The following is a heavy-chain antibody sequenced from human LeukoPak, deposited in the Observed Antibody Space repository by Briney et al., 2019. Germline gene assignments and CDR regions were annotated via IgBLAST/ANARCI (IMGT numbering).Heavy chain of an antibody. CDR1: GFTFSNYA. J-gene: IGHJ4*02. CDR3: AARPTSEAVAPSDF. CDR2: ISGSGGNT. V-gene: IGHV3-23*01. Sequence: GGSLRLSCGASGFTFSNYAMSWVRQAPGKGLEWVSDISGSGGNTYYAGSVKGRFTISRDNSKNTLYLQMNSLRAEDTATYYCAARPTSEAVAPSDFWGQGTLVTVSP. D-gene: IGHD6-19*01.